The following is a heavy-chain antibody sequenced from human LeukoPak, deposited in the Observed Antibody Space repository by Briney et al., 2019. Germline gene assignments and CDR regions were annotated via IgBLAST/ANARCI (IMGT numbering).Heavy chain of an antibody. CDR1: GGSFSGYY. CDR2: INHSGST. Sequence: SETLSLTCAVYGGSFSGYYWSWIRQPPGKELEWIGEINHSGSTNYNPSLKSRVTISVDTSKNQFSLKLSSVTAADTAVYYCASGGATPFDYWGQGALVTVSS. D-gene: IGHD1-26*01. J-gene: IGHJ4*02. V-gene: IGHV4-34*01. CDR3: ASGGATPFDY.